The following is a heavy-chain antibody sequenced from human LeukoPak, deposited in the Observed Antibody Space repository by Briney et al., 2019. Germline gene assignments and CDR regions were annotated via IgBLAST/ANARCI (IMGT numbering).Heavy chain of an antibody. D-gene: IGHD1-26*01. CDR1: GFTFSSYG. J-gene: IGHJ4*02. V-gene: IGHV3-33*01. Sequence: PGRSLRLSCAASGFTFSSYGMHWVRQAPGKGLEWVAVRWYDGSNKYYADSVKGRFTISRDNSKNTLYLQMNSLRAEDTAVYYCARGREWELPTPLKDFDYWGQGTLVTVSS. CDR2: RWYDGSNK. CDR3: ARGREWELPTPLKDFDY.